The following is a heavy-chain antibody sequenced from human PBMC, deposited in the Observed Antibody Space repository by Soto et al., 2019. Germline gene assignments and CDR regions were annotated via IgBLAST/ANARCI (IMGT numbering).Heavy chain of an antibody. CDR3: ARGRGVVIPAGTPDAFDV. J-gene: IGHJ3*01. D-gene: IGHD2-21*01. Sequence: GASVNVSCKASGYIFNKYGFNWVRQAPGQGLEWMGRISAFNGYTNFAQKFQGRVTLTTDTSTNTAYMELSSLRSDDTAIYYCARGRGVVIPAGTPDAFDVWGQGTMVTVSS. CDR1: GYIFNKYG. CDR2: ISAFNGYT. V-gene: IGHV1-18*01.